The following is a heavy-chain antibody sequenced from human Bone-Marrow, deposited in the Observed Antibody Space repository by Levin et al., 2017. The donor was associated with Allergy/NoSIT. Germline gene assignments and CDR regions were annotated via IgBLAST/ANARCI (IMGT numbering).Heavy chain of an antibody. J-gene: IGHJ6*02. V-gene: IGHV3-48*02. Sequence: GGSLRLSCAASGFTFSNSSMNWVRQAPGKGLEWVSYISDSSSSIFYADSVKGRFTISRDNAKNSLFLQMNSLRDEDTAVYYCARDCPHLSYSSTWYYYYGMDVLGQGTTVTVSS. CDR3: ARDCPHLSYSSTWYYYYGMDV. D-gene: IGHD6-13*01. CDR1: GFTFSNSS. CDR2: ISDSSSSI.